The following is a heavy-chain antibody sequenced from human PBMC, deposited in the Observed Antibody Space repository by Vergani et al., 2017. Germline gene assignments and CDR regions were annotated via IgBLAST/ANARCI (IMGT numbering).Heavy chain of an antibody. J-gene: IGHJ4*02. D-gene: IGHD3-22*01. CDR3: GHVTYTSEKYYFDF. Sequence: QITLKESGPMLVKPTQTLTLTCYFSGFSLSDSGEGVGWIRQSPGKPLEWLALIHWSDDERYSPSLKNRLTITKDPSRNQVVLRLTNVDPVDTGTYYCGHVTYTSEKYYFDFWGPGTLVTVSS. CDR1: GFSLSDSGEG. CDR2: IHWSDDE. V-gene: IGHV2-5*01.